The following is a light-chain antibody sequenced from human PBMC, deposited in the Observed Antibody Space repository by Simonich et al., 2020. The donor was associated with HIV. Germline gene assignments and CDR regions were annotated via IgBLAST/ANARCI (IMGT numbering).Light chain of an antibody. Sequence: QSALTQPASVSGSPGQSITISCTRTSSDVGGYTYVSWYQQHPGKAPKLMIYDVSKRPSGVSNRFSGSKSGNTASLTISGLQAEDEADYYCISYTTSSTLVFGGGTKLTVL. V-gene: IGLV2-14*01. J-gene: IGLJ2*01. CDR3: ISYTTSSTLV. CDR1: SSDVGGYTY. CDR2: DVS.